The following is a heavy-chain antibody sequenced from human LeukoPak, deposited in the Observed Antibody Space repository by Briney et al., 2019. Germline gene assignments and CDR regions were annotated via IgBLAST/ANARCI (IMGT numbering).Heavy chain of an antibody. J-gene: IGHJ4*02. CDR3: ARDQGGRHLPFDH. Sequence: ASVKVSCKASGYTFTSYGISWVRQAPGQGLEWMGWISAYNGNTNYAQKFQGRVTITRDTSASTAYMELSSLRSEDTAVYYCARDQGGRHLPFDHWGQGTLITVSS. V-gene: IGHV1-18*01. CDR1: GYTFTSYG. CDR2: ISAYNGNT. D-gene: IGHD3-16*01.